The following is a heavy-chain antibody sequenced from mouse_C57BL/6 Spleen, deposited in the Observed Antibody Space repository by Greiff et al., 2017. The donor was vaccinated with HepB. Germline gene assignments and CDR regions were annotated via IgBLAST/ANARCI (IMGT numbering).Heavy chain of an antibody. Sequence: EVMLVESGGGLVQPGGSLKLSCAASGFTFSDYYMYWVRQTPEKRLEWVAYISNGGGSTYYPDTVKGRFPISRDNAKNTLYLQMSRLKSEDTAMYYCARQNSTYYYAMDYWGQGTSVTVSS. CDR3: ARQNSTYYYAMDY. CDR2: ISNGGGST. J-gene: IGHJ4*01. V-gene: IGHV5-12*01. CDR1: GFTFSDYY.